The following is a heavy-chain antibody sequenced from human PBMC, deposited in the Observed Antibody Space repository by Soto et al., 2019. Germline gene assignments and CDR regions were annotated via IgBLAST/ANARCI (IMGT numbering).Heavy chain of an antibody. V-gene: IGHV3-30-3*01. Sequence: QLQLVESGGGVVQPGRSLRLSCAASGFTFSNYIMHWVRQAPGKGLEWVAFISYDGSNKDYADSVKGRFTISRDNSKNTLYLQLSSLRPGDTAVYYCAGGDTFYAMGVWGQGTTVTVSS. CDR3: AGGDTFYAMGV. D-gene: IGHD5-18*01. CDR2: ISYDGSNK. CDR1: GFTFSNYI. J-gene: IGHJ6*02.